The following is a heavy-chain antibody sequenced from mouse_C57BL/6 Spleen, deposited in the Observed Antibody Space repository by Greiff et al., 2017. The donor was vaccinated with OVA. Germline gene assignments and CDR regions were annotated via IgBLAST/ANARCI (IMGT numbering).Heavy chain of an antibody. V-gene: IGHV1-53*01. CDR1: GYTFTSYW. CDR2: INPSNGGT. Sequence: QVQLQQPGTELVKPGASVKLSCKASGYTFTSYWMHWVKQRPGQGLEWIGNINPSNGGTNYNEKFKSKATLTVDKSSSTDYMQLSSLTSEDSAVYYCARYYYGSSYDYYAMDYWGQGTSVTVSS. CDR3: ARYYYGSSYDYYAMDY. D-gene: IGHD1-1*01. J-gene: IGHJ4*01.